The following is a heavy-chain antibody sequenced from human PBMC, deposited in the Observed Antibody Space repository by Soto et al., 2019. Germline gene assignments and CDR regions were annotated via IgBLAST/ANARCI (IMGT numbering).Heavy chain of an antibody. V-gene: IGHV3-21*01. CDR3: ASLVVVAAPSDY. J-gene: IGHJ4*02. Sequence: GGSRRLSCLASGFTSSSISMNWVRQPPGKGLGWDSSILSSSSYINYTDSVKGRFTITRDNAKNSLYLQMNSLRAEDTAVYYCASLVVVAAPSDYWGQGTLVTVSS. CDR2: ILSSSSYI. D-gene: IGHD2-15*01. CDR1: GFTSSSIS.